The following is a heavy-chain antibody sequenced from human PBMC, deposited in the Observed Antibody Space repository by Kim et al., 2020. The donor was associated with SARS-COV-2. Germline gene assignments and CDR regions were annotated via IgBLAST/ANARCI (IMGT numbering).Heavy chain of an antibody. CDR2: IYYSGST. CDR3: ARALTIFGVVISAFDY. D-gene: IGHD3-3*01. CDR1: GGSISSSSYY. J-gene: IGHJ4*02. V-gene: IGHV4-39*07. Sequence: SETLSLTCTVSGGSISSSSYYWGWIRQPPGKGLEWIGSIYYSGSTYYNPSLKSRVTISVDTSKNQFSLKLSSVTAADTAVYYCARALTIFGVVISAFDYWGQGTLVTVSS.